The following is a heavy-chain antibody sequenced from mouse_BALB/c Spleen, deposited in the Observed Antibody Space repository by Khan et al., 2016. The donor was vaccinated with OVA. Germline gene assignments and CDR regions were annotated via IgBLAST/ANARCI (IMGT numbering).Heavy chain of an antibody. CDR2: INPTSGYT. CDR3: ASDRIDY. CDR1: GYTFTSYW. J-gene: IGHJ2*01. V-gene: IGHV1-7*01. Sequence: VQLKESGAELAKPGASVKMSCTASGYTFTSYWMHWIKQRPGQGLEWIGYINPTSGYTDYNQKFKDKATLTADKSSSTAYMQLSSLTSDDSAVYYCASDRIDYWGQGTALTVSS.